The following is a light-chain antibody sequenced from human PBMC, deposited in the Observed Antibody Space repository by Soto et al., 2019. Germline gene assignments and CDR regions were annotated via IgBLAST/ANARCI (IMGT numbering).Light chain of an antibody. CDR3: LQHNDYPPT. V-gene: IGKV1-17*01. CDR2: IAS. CDR1: QDIRNE. Sequence: DTQMTLSPSSLSAYVGDRVTITCRASQDIRNELGWFQQKPGKAPKRLIYIASSLQSGVPSRFSGSGSGTEFTLTISSLQPEDYATYYCLQHNDYPPTFGQGTKVEI. J-gene: IGKJ1*01.